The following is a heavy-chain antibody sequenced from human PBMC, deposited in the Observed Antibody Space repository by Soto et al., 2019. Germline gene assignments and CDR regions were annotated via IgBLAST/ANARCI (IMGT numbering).Heavy chain of an antibody. CDR1: GGTFSSYA. V-gene: IGHV1-69*01. CDR3: ARVPSGWPHETGTFEY. CDR2: IIPIFGTA. Sequence: QVQLVQSGAEVKKPGSSVKVSCKASGGTFSSYAIRWVRQAPGQGLAWMGGIIPIFGTANSAQKFQGRVTITADESTSTAYRELSSLRAEDTAVYYCARVPSGWPHETGTFEYWGQGTLVTVSS. D-gene: IGHD3-10*01. J-gene: IGHJ4*02.